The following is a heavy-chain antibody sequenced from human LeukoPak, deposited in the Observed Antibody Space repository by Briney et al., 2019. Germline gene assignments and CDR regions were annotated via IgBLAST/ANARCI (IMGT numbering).Heavy chain of an antibody. V-gene: IGHV3-23*01. CDR3: AKAASSSWPSYYFGMDV. CDR2: ITGSGGNT. CDR1: GFLFSSYS. D-gene: IGHD6-13*01. Sequence: GSLRLSCAASGFLFSSYSMSWVRLAPGMGLEWVSVITGSGGNTYYADSVKGRFTISKDNSKNTVYLQRSSLRVDDTAVYYCAKAASSSWPSYYFGMDVWGQGTTVTVSS. J-gene: IGHJ6*02.